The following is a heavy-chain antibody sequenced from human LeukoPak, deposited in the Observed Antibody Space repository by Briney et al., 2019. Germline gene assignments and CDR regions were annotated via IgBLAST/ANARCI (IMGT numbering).Heavy chain of an antibody. V-gene: IGHV4-4*07. J-gene: IGHJ4*02. D-gene: IGHD6-6*01. CDR1: GGSISSYY. Sequence: SETLSLTCTVSGGSISSYYWSWIRQPAGKGLEWIGPIHASGSTDYNPSLESRVTMSVDTSKSQFSLRLSSVTAADTAVYYCAREGSMTARPFVSIDYWGQGTLVTVSS. CDR2: IHASGST. CDR3: AREGSMTARPFVSIDY.